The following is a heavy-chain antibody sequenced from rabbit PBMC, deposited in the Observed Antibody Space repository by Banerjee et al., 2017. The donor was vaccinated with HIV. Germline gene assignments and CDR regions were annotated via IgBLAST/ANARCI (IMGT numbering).Heavy chain of an antibody. D-gene: IGHD1-1*01. CDR3: ARGGVGSTGYTYVFDP. V-gene: IGHV1S45*01. J-gene: IGHJ2*01. CDR2: IGIGSGTT. Sequence: QEQLEESGGDLVKPEGSLTLTCTVSGFSFSSGYWMCWVRQAPGKGLQWIGCIGIGSGTTYYASWAKGRFTITKTSSTTVTVQMTNLTAADTATYFCARGGVGSTGYTYVFDPWGPGTLVTVS. CDR1: GFSFSSGYW.